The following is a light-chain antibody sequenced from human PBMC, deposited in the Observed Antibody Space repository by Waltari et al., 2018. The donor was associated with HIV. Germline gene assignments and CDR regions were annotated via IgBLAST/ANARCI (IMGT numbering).Light chain of an antibody. V-gene: IGLV3-21*04. Sequence: SYVLTQPPSVSVAPGKTARITWGGNNIGSKSGHGYKQKPGRAPVLVIYYDSDRPSGIPERFSGSNSGNTATLTISRVEAGDEADYYCQVWDSSSDHVVFGGGTKLTVL. J-gene: IGLJ2*01. CDR3: QVWDSSSDHVV. CDR1: NIGSKS. CDR2: YDS.